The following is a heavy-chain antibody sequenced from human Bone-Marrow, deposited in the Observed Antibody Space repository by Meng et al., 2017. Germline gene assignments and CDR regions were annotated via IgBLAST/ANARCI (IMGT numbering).Heavy chain of an antibody. CDR1: GYTFTRYA. Sequence: ASVKVSCKASGYTFTRYALHWLRQAPGQRLAWMGWINAGNGNTKYSQKFQGSVTITRDTSASTAYMELSSLRSEDTAVYYCASGAVAGEGYYYGMDVWGQGTTVTVSS. J-gene: IGHJ6*02. V-gene: IGHV1-3*01. CDR3: ASGAVAGEGYYYGMDV. D-gene: IGHD6-19*01. CDR2: INAGNGNT.